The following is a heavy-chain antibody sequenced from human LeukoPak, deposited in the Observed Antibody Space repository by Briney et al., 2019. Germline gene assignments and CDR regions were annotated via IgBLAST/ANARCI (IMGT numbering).Heavy chain of an antibody. CDR2: IRYDGSNK. Sequence: PGGSLRLSCAASGFTFSSYGTHWVRQAPGKGLEWVAFIRYDGSNKYYADSVEGRFTISRDNSKNTLYLQMNSLRAEDTAVYYCAKASAYYYYYYMDVWGKGTTVTVSS. CDR3: AKASAYYYYYYMDV. V-gene: IGHV3-30*02. CDR1: GFTFSSYG. J-gene: IGHJ6*03.